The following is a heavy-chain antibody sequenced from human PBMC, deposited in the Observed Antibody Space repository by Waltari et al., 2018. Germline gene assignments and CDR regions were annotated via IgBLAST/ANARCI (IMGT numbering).Heavy chain of an antibody. V-gene: IGHV3-74*02. CDR1: GFSFNSHA. J-gene: IGHJ4*02. CDR2: INSEGSLI. D-gene: IGHD3-10*01. CDR3: ARGGGSLDY. Sequence: EVQLLESGGGLVQPGGSLRLSCAASGFSFNSHAMSWVRQAPGKGLVWVARINSEGSLISYAASVKGRFTISRDNAKNTLYLQMNSLRAEDTAVYYCARGGGSLDYWGQGTQVTVSS.